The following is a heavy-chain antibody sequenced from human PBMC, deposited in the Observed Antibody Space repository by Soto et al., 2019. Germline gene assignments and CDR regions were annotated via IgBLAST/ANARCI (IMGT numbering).Heavy chain of an antibody. Sequence: VQLVESGGGVVQPGKSLRLSCAASGFTFSTYGMHWVRQAPGKGLEWVAVIWYDGSNKYHGDSLKGRFTISRDNSKNTLYLQINNLRAEDTAVYYCGREGALGDTAGVDSWGQGTLVTVSS. CDR2: IWYDGSNK. V-gene: IGHV3-33*01. CDR3: GREGALGDTAGVDS. CDR1: GFTFSTYG. D-gene: IGHD3-16*01. J-gene: IGHJ4*02.